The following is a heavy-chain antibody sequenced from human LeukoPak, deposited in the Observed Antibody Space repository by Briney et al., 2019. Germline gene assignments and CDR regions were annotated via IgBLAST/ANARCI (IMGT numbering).Heavy chain of an antibody. CDR3: ASRTWVGGGQYAFDV. CDR2: RDSAGGD. CDR1: GFKFINYA. V-gene: IGHV3-23*01. D-gene: IGHD1-1*01. J-gene: IGHJ3*01. Sequence: GGSLRLSCAASGFKFINYAVSWARQAPGKGLYWVSPRDSAGGDYYSDSVKGRFSISRENYAPTFYLQMNPLSAEDTARYFCASRTWVGGGQYAFDVWGQGTMVTVSS.